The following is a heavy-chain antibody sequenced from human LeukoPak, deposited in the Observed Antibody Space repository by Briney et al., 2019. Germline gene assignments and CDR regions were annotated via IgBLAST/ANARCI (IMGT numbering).Heavy chain of an antibody. Sequence: SETLSLTCAVYGGSFSGYYWSWIRQPPGKGLEWIGEINHSGSTNYNPSLKSRVTISVDTSKNQFSLKLSSVTAADTAAYYCARGSGTAMVIYYFDYWGQGTLVTVSS. J-gene: IGHJ4*02. CDR2: INHSGST. CDR1: GGSFSGYY. D-gene: IGHD5-18*01. V-gene: IGHV4-34*01. CDR3: ARGSGTAMVIYYFDY.